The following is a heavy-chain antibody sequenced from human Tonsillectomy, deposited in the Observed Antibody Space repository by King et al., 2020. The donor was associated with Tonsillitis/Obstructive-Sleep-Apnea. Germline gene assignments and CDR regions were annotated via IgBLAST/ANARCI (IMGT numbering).Heavy chain of an antibody. V-gene: IGHV1-69*01. J-gene: IGHJ6*03. CDR2: IIPIFGTA. D-gene: IGHD2-2*02. CDR3: ARPDIVVVPAAIDYYYYYMDV. CDR1: GGTFSSYA. Sequence: VQLVESGAEVKKPGSSVKVSCKASGGTFSSYAISWVRQAPGQGLEWMGGIIPIFGTANYAQKFQGRVTITADESTSTAYMELSSLRSEDTAVYYCARPDIVVVPAAIDYYYYYMDVWGKGTTVTVSS.